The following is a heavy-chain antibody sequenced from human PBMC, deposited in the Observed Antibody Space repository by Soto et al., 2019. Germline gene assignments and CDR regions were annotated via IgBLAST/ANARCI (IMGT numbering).Heavy chain of an antibody. CDR1: GFTFSSYS. J-gene: IGHJ5*02. V-gene: IGHV3-21*01. CDR3: ARDRDTRGENWFDP. Sequence: EVQLVEFGGGLVKPGGSLRLSCAASGFTFSSYSMNWVRQAPGKGLEWVSSISSSSSYIYYADSVKGRFTISRDNAKNSLYLQMNSLRAEDTAVYYCARDRDTRGENWFDPWGQGTLVTVSS. CDR2: ISSSSSYI.